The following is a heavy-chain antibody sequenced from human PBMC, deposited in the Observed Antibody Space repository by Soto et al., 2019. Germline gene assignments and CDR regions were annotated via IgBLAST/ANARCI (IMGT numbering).Heavy chain of an antibody. V-gene: IGHV3-74*01. CDR2: INSDVMTT. D-gene: IGHD1-26*01. CDR3: VRDRSSTTDY. Sequence: PGGSLRLSCAASVFTFSNSWRHCVRQARGKGLGWGGYINSDVMTTTYADSVKRRFTISRDNGKNTVYLQINSLTAEETAVYYCVRDRSSTTDYWGQGSLVTVSS. CDR1: VFTFSNSW. J-gene: IGHJ4*02.